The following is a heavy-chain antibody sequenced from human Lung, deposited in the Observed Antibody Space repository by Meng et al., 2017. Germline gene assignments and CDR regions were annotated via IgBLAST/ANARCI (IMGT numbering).Heavy chain of an antibody. CDR1: EFNLYNAW. V-gene: IGHV3-15*01. CDR2: IKRNTDGGTA. CDR3: TWDDKAVSDY. D-gene: IGHD1-26*01. Sequence: VESGGYLVKPGGSLGPSFAAAEFNLYNAWMGWVRQDTEKGLEWVGRIKRNTDGGTAEYAAPVTGRFTISRDDSKSTLYLQMIGLRIDDTGVYYCTWDDKAVSDYWGQGTLVTVSS. J-gene: IGHJ4*02.